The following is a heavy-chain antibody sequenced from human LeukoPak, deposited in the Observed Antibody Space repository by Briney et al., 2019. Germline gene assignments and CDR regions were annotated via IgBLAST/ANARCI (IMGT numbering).Heavy chain of an antibody. CDR3: AVAYSTSGYYPVDY. D-gene: IGHD3-22*01. Sequence: GGSLRLSCAASLCSFSSYGMHWVRQAPGKGLEWVAVISDDGSNKNYADSVKGRCTISRDNSKNTLYLQMNRMRVEDTAVYYCAVAYSTSGYYPVDYWGQGALVTVSS. V-gene: IGHV3-30*03. CDR1: LCSFSSYG. CDR2: ISDDGSNK. J-gene: IGHJ4*02.